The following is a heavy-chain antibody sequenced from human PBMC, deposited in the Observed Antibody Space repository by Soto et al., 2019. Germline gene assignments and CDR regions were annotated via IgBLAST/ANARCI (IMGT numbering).Heavy chain of an antibody. CDR2: INHSGST. CDR1: GGSFSGYY. Sequence: KPSETLSLTCAVYGGSFSGYYWSWIRQPPGKGLEWIGEINHSGSTNYNPSLKSRVTISVDTSKNQFSLKLSSVTAADKAVYYCARGSSARDYWGQGTPVPVSS. J-gene: IGHJ4*02. CDR3: ARGSSARDY. V-gene: IGHV4-34*01. D-gene: IGHD6-25*01.